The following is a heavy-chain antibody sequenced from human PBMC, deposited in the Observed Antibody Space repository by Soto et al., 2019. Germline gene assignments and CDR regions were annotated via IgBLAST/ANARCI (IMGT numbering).Heavy chain of an antibody. CDR2: ISSSGSTI. D-gene: IGHD6-13*01. V-gene: IGHV3-48*03. CDR1: GFTFSSYE. J-gene: IGHJ5*02. Sequence: EVQLVESGGGLVQPGGSLRLSCAASGFTFSSYEMNWVRQAPGKGLEWVSYISSSGSTIYYADSVKGRFTISRDNAKNSLYLQMNSLRAEDTAVYYCARDQHLVLGGWFDPWGQGTLVTVSS. CDR3: ARDQHLVLGGWFDP.